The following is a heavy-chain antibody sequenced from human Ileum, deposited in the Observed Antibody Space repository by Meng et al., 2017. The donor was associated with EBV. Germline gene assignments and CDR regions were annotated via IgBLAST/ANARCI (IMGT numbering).Heavy chain of an antibody. CDR3: AKNGEKYIEY. CDR1: GGSISVINW. V-gene: IGHV4-4*02. Sequence: QVPLQESGPGLVIPSATLSRTSAVSGGSISVINWWSWVRQSPEKGLEWIGEMSDSGITHYNPSLKSRVTISADKSNNQFSLKLTSVTSADTAVYFCAKNGEKYIEYWGQGTLVTVSS. CDR2: MSDSGIT. J-gene: IGHJ4*02.